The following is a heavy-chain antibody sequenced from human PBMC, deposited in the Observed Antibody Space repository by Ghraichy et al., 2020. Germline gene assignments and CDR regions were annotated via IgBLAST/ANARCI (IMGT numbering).Heavy chain of an antibody. Sequence: GGSLRLSCAASGFTVSSNYMSWVRQAPGKGLEWVSVIYSGGSTYYADSVKGRFTISRDNSKNTLYLQMNSLRAEDTAVYYCARALVTGTTWYYYYMDVWGKGTTVTVSS. CDR2: IYSGGST. V-gene: IGHV3-53*01. D-gene: IGHD1-7*01. J-gene: IGHJ6*03. CDR1: GFTVSSNY. CDR3: ARALVTGTTWYYYYMDV.